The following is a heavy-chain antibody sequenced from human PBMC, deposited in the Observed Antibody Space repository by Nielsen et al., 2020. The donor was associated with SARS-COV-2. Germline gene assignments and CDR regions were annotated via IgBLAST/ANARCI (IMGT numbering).Heavy chain of an antibody. CDR2: ISGSGGST. D-gene: IGHD3-16*01. V-gene: IGHV3-23*01. Sequence: GESLKISCAASGFTFSSYAMNWVRQAPGKGLEWVSTISGSGGSTYYADSVKGRFTISRDNSKNTLYLQMNSLRAEDTAVYHCAKDQGSGGYGFFDYWGQGTLVTVSA. CDR1: GFTFSSYA. J-gene: IGHJ4*02. CDR3: AKDQGSGGYGFFDY.